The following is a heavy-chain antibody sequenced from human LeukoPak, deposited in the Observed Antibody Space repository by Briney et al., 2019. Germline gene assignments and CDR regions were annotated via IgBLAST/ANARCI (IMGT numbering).Heavy chain of an antibody. CDR2: ISGSGGST. V-gene: IGHV3-23*01. D-gene: IGHD3-3*01. Sequence: GGSLRLSCAASGFTFSSYAMSWVRQAPGKGLEWVSAISGSGGSTYYADSVKGRFTISRDNSENTLYLQMNSLRAEDTAVYYCAKDRRFLEWLSLDASDIWGQGTMVTASS. CDR3: AKDRRFLEWLSLDASDI. CDR1: GFTFSSYA. J-gene: IGHJ3*02.